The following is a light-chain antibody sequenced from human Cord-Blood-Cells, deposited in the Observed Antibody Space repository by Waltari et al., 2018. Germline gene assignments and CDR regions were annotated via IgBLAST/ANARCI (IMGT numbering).Light chain of an antibody. J-gene: IGLJ1*01. CDR1: SREVGGYNL. Sequence: SPLTQPRSVSGSPGQSVTTSCPGPSREVGGYNLVSWHQQHPCKAPKPMIADVSKRPSGVPDRFSGSKSGNTASLTISGLQAGDEAEYYCCSDAGSYVFGTGTKVTVL. CDR2: DVS. CDR3: CSDAGSYV. V-gene: IGLV2-11*01.